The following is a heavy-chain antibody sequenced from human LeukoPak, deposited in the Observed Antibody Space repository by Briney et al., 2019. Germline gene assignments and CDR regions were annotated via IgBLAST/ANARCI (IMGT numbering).Heavy chain of an antibody. CDR2: IYYSGST. CDR3: ARDQGATFNPDAFDI. Sequence: SDTLSLTCTVSGRSMSSSSYYWGWVRQPPGKGREWIGCIYYSGSTYYNPSLKSRVTISVDTSKNQFSLKLSSVTAADTAVYYCARDQGATFNPDAFDIWGQGTMVTVSS. D-gene: IGHD1-26*01. J-gene: IGHJ3*02. CDR1: GRSMSSSSYY. V-gene: IGHV4-39*07.